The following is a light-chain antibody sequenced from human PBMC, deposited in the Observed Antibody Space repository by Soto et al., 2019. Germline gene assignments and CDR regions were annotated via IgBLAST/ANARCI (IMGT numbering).Light chain of an antibody. Sequence: QSALTQPPSASGSPGQSVTISCTGTSSDVGGYNYVSWYQQHPDKAPKLMIYEVSKRPSGVPDRFSGSKSGNTASLTVSGLQAEDEADYYCRSYAGSNNYVFGTGTKLTVL. J-gene: IGLJ1*01. CDR1: SSDVGGYNY. CDR3: RSYAGSNNYV. CDR2: EVS. V-gene: IGLV2-8*01.